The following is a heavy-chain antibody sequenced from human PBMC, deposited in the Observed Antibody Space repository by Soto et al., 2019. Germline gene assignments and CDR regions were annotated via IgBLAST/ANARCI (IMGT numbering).Heavy chain of an antibody. CDR3: ARAMYSSLAADLDY. CDR2: IIPIFGTA. V-gene: IGHV1-69*01. D-gene: IGHD6-13*01. Sequence: QVQLVQSGAEVKKPGSSVKVSCKASGGTFSSYAISWVRQAPGQGLEWMGGIIPIFGTANYAQKFQGRVTIAADESTSTAYMELSSLRSEDTALYYCARAMYSSLAADLDYWGQGTLVTVSS. J-gene: IGHJ4*02. CDR1: GGTFSSYA.